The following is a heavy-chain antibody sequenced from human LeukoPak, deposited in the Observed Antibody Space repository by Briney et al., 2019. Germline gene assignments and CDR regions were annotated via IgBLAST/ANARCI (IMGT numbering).Heavy chain of an antibody. D-gene: IGHD5-18*01. CDR3: ARAGGYSYGPPFDY. J-gene: IGHJ4*02. V-gene: IGHV3-53*01. CDR2: LFSGGNT. CDR1: GFSVSNNY. Sequence: GRSLRLSCAASGFSVSNNYMSWVRQAPGKGLEWVSVLFSGGNTYYADSVKGRFTISRDNAKNSLYLQMNSLRAEDTAVYYCARAGGYSYGPPFDYWGQGTLVTVSS.